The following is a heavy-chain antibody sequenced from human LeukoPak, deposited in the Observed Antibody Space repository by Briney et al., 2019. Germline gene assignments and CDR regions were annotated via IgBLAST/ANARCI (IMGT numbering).Heavy chain of an antibody. CDR2: IDKDGNEI. CDR3: VTDGDKWNDFEY. J-gene: IGHJ4*02. D-gene: IGHD1-1*01. Sequence: GGSLRLSCAASGLSISNFWMHWVRLAPGKGLEWVAIIDKDGNEIKYVDSVKGRFTLSRDNARNSVYLQMNSLRTEDTALYYCVTDGDKWNDFEYWGQGTLVTVSS. CDR1: GLSISNFW. V-gene: IGHV3-7*01.